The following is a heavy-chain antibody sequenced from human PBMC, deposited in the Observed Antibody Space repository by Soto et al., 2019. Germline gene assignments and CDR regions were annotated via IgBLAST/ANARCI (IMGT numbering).Heavy chain of an antibody. J-gene: IGHJ4*02. D-gene: IGHD6-19*01. CDR2: IYSCGST. Sequence: LRLSCAASGFTVSSNYMSWVRQAPGKGLEWVSVIYSCGSTYYADSVKGRFTISRDNSKNTLYLQMNSLRAEDTAVYYCARSRLAVAGSVYFDYWGQGTLVTVSS. CDR1: GFTVSSNY. CDR3: ARSRLAVAGSVYFDY. V-gene: IGHV3-66*03.